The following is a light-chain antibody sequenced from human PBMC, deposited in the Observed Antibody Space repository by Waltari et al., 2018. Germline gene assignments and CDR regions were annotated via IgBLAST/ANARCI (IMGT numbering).Light chain of an antibody. Sequence: DIQMTQSPSSLSASVGDRVTISCQASQDIRNYLNWYQQKPGKAPKLLIYDASNLETGVPSRFSGSGSGTDFTFTISSLQPEDIATYYCQQYDNLLTFGGGTKVEMK. CDR2: DAS. V-gene: IGKV1-33*01. CDR3: QQYDNLLT. J-gene: IGKJ4*01. CDR1: QDIRNY.